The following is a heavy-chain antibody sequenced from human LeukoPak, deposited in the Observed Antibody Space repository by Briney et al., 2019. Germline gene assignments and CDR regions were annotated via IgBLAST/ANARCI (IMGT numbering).Heavy chain of an antibody. CDR1: GGSFSGYY. J-gene: IGHJ6*02. D-gene: IGHD2-15*01. V-gene: IGHV4-34*01. CDR2: INHSGST. Sequence: SETPSLTCAVYGGSFSGYYWSWIRQPPGKGLEWIGEINHSGSTNYNPSLKSRVTISVDTSKNQFSLKLSSVTAADTAVYYCARTDCSGGSCSRLYYYGMDVWGQGTTVTVSS. CDR3: ARTDCSGGSCSRLYYYGMDV.